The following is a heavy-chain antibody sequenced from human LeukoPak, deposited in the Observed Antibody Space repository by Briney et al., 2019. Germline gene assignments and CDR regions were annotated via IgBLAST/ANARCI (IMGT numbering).Heavy chain of an antibody. V-gene: IGHV3-48*01. CDR1: GFTFNSYS. CDR2: ISSSSSTI. Sequence: GGSLRLSCAASGFTFNSYSMNWVRQAPGKGLEWVSYISSSSSTIYYADSVKGRFTISRDNAKNSLYLQMNSLRAEDTAVYYCARGGYLYFDYFDYWGQGTLVTVSS. J-gene: IGHJ4*02. D-gene: IGHD3-22*01. CDR3: ARGGYLYFDYFDY.